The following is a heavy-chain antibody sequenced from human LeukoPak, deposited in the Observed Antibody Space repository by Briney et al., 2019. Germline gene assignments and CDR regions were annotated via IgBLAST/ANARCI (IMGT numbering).Heavy chain of an antibody. J-gene: IGHJ3*02. CDR2: ISSSSSHI. V-gene: IGHV3-21*01. CDR3: ARSVMTGSTTRAFDM. Sequence: GGSLRLSCVVSGFTFTGYSMNWVRQAPGKGLEWVSSISSSSSHIFYADSVKGRFTISRDNARNALDLQTSSLRAEDAAVYYCARSVMTGSTTRAFDMWGQGTMVTVSS. CDR1: GFTFTGYS. D-gene: IGHD2/OR15-2a*01.